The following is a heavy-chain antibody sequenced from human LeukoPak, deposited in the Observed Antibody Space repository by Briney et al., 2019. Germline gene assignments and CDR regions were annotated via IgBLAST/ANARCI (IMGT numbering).Heavy chain of an antibody. CDR1: GGSISSSSYY. D-gene: IGHD6-13*01. V-gene: IGHV4-39*07. CDR3: ARVGGDSSSPYAFDI. CDR2: IYYSGST. Sequence: SETLSLTCTVSGGSISSSSYYWGWIRQPPGKGLEWIGSIYYSGSTYYNPSLKSRVTISVDTSKNQFSLKLSSVTAADTAVYYCARVGGDSSSPYAFDIWGQGTMVTVSS. J-gene: IGHJ3*02.